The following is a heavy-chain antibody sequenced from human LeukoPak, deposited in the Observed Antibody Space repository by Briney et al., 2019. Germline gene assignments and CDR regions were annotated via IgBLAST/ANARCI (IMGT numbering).Heavy chain of an antibody. V-gene: IGHV1-18*01. D-gene: IGHD3-10*01. Sequence: ASVKVSCKASGYTFTSYGISWVRQAPGQGLEWMGWISAYNGNTNYAQKLQGRVTMTTDTSTSTAYMELRSLRSDATAVYYCALTYYYGSANNWFDPWGQGTLVTVSS. CDR1: GYTFTSYG. J-gene: IGHJ5*01. CDR3: ALTYYYGSANNWFDP. CDR2: ISAYNGNT.